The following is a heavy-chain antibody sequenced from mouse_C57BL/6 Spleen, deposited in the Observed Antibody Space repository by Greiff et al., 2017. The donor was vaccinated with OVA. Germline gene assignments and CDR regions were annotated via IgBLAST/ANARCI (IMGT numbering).Heavy chain of an antibody. Sequence: VQLQQSGPELVKPGASVKISCKASGYAFSSSWMNWVKQRTEQGLEWIGRIDPEDGETKYAPKFQGKATITADTSSNTAYLQLSSLTSEDTAVYYCAFESSYFDYWGQGTTLTVSS. V-gene: IGHV14-2*01. CDR1: GYAFSSSW. D-gene: IGHD1-1*01. CDR3: AFESSYFDY. CDR2: IDPEDGET. J-gene: IGHJ2*01.